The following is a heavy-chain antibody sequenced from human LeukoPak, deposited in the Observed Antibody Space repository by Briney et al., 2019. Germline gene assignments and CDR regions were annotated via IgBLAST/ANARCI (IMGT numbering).Heavy chain of an antibody. CDR1: GFTFSSYA. Sequence: GGSLRLSCAASGFTFSSYAMSWVPQAPGKGLEWVSAISGSGGSTYYADSVKGRFTISRDNSKNTLYLQMHRLRAEDTVVYSCVGSGYYYGYFDYWGQGSLVTVSS. D-gene: IGHD3-22*01. V-gene: IGHV3-23*01. CDR3: VGSGYYYGYFDY. J-gene: IGHJ4*02. CDR2: ISGSGGST.